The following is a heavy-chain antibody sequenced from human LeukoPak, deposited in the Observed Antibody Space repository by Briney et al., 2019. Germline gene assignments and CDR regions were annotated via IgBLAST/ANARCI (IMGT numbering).Heavy chain of an antibody. Sequence: SGTLSLTCTVSGGYISTSNYYWGWIRQPPGKGLEWIGNIYYSGSTYYNPSLKSRVSLSLDTSMNQFSLKVNSLAVADTAVYYCARFYYYDAIRPPYWGRGTLVAVSS. J-gene: IGHJ4*02. D-gene: IGHD3-22*01. CDR2: IYYSGST. V-gene: IGHV4-39*01. CDR3: ARFYYYDAIRPPY. CDR1: GGYISTSNYY.